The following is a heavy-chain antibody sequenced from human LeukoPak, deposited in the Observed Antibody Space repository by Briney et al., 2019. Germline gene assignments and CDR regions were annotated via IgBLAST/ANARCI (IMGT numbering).Heavy chain of an antibody. J-gene: IGHJ6*03. CDR1: GFTFSSYW. V-gene: IGHV3-7*01. CDR3: ARAAYYYYYYMDV. Sequence: GGSLRLSCAASGFTFSSYWMSWVRQAPGKGLEWVANIKQDGSEKYYVDSGKGRFTISRDNAKNSLYLQMNSLRAEDTAVYYCARAAYYYYYYMDVWGKGTTVTVSS. CDR2: IKQDGSEK.